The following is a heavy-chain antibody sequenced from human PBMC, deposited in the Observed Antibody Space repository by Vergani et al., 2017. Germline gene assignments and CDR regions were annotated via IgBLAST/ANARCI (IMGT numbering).Heavy chain of an antibody. CDR3: ANSYNWRFDD. J-gene: IGHJ4*02. CDR1: GGTFSSYV. V-gene: IGHV1-69*06. CDR2: INPIFGTT. Sequence: QVQLVQSGAEVKKPGSSVKVSCKASGGTFSSYVLSGVRQAPGQGLEWMGGINPIFGTTYYAQKFQGRVTITADKSTSTAYMELSSLRSEDTAVYYCANSYNWRFDDWDRGTLLTV. D-gene: IGHD1-20*01.